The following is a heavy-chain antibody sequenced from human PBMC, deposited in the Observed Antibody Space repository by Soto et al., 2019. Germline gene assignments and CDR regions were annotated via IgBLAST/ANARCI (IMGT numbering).Heavy chain of an antibody. D-gene: IGHD3-9*01. CDR1: GGSFSGYY. Sequence: LSLTCAVYGGSFSGYYWSWIRQPPGKGLEWIGEINHSGSTNYNPSLKSRVTISVDTSKNQFSLKLSSVTAADTAVYYCARGRRVFDWLFRPHWFDPWGQGTLVTVSS. J-gene: IGHJ5*02. V-gene: IGHV4-34*01. CDR2: INHSGST. CDR3: ARGRRVFDWLFRPHWFDP.